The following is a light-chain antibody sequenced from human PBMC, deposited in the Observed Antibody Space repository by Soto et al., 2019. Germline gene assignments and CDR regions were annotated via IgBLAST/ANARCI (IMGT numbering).Light chain of an antibody. Sequence: IVLTQSPVTLSLSPGERATLYCRASQSVSSSYLAWYQHKRGQAPRLLVYGASSRATGIPDRFSGSGSGTDFTLTISRLEPADSAVYYCQQYDNSVWTFGQGTKVDIK. J-gene: IGKJ1*01. CDR1: QSVSSSY. CDR2: GAS. V-gene: IGKV3-20*01. CDR3: QQYDNSVWT.